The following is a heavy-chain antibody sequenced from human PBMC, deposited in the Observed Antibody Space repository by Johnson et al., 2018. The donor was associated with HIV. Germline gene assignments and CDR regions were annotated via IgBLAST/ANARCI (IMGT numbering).Heavy chain of an antibody. D-gene: IGHD6-19*01. V-gene: IGHV3-20*04. J-gene: IGHJ3*02. CDR3: AKDSHSSGWSAFDI. CDR2: VNWNADTT. CDR1: GFNLDDYG. Sequence: VQLVESGGTVMRPGGSLRLSCAASGFNLDDYGMSWVRQAPGKGLEWVSGVNWNADTTGYADSVKGRFTISRDTAKKSLYLQMNSLRAEDTAVYYCAKDSHSSGWSAFDIWGQGTMVTVSS.